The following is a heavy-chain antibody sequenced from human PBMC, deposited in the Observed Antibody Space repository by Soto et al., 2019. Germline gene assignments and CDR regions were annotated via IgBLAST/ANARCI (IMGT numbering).Heavy chain of an antibody. V-gene: IGHV4-59*01. CDR2: IYYSGST. Sequence: PSETLSLTCTVSGGSIISYYWSWIRQPPGKGLEWIGYIYYSGSTNYNPSLKSRVTISVDTSKNQFSLKLSSVTAADTAVYYCARAVAAAGAGWFDPWGQGTLVTVSS. D-gene: IGHD6-13*01. CDR3: ARAVAAAGAGWFDP. CDR1: GGSIISYY. J-gene: IGHJ5*02.